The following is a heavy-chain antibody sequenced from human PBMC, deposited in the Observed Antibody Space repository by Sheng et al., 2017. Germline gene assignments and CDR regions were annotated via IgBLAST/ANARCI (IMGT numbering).Heavy chain of an antibody. CDR2: IKPDDGGT. V-gene: IGHV1-2*02. D-gene: IGHD7-27*01. Sequence: QVQLVQSGAEVRKPGASVKVSCKASGYTFTDYHMHWVRQAPGQGLEWMACIKPDDGGTQIAQKFQGRVTMTRDTSINTAYMELTTLTSDDTAVYYCARENWVFDYWGQGT. CDR1: GYTFTDYH. J-gene: IGHJ4*02. CDR3: ARENWVFDY.